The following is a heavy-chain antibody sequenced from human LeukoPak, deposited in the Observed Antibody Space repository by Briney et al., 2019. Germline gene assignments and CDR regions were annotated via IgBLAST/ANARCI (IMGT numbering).Heavy chain of an antibody. D-gene: IGHD6-19*01. V-gene: IGHV3-11*01. CDR1: GLTFSDYY. CDR3: AISTVAVPYNWVDP. J-gene: IGHJ5*02. Sequence: GGSLRLSCAASGLTFSDYYMSWIRQAPGKGLEWVSYISSSGSTIYYADFVKGRFTISRDNTKNSLYLQMNSLRAEDTAVYYCAISTVAVPYNWVDPWGQGTLVTVSS. CDR2: ISSSGSTI.